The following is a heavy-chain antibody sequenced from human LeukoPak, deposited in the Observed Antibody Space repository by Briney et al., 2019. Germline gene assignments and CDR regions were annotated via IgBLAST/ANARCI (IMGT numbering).Heavy chain of an antibody. CDR1: GYTLTELS. CDR2: FDPEDGET. D-gene: IGHD1-26*01. V-gene: IGHV1-24*01. CDR3: ARVSSGSYSSGFDY. J-gene: IGHJ4*02. Sequence: GASVKVSCRVSGYTLTELSMHWVRQAPGKGLEWMGGFDPEDGETIYAQKLQGRVTMTTDTSTSTAYMELRSLRSDDTAVYYCARVSSGSYSSGFDYWGQGTLVTVSS.